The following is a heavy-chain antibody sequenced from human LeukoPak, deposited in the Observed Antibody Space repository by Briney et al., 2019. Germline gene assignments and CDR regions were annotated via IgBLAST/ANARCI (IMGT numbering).Heavy chain of an antibody. CDR2: ISWNSGSI. Sequence: GGSLRLSCAASGFTSDDYAMHWVRQAPGKGLEWVSGISWNSGSIGYADSVKGRFTISRDNAKNSLYLQMNSLRAEDTAVYYCARVLEASTFDPWGQGTLVTVSS. D-gene: IGHD1-1*01. CDR3: ARVLEASTFDP. J-gene: IGHJ5*02. CDR1: GFTSDDYA. V-gene: IGHV3-9*02.